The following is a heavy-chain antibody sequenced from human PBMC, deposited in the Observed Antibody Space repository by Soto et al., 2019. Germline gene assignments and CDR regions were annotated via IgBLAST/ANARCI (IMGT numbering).Heavy chain of an antibody. CDR2: ISYDGSNK. CDR1: GFTFSVYG. Sequence: SLRLSCAASGFTFSVYGIHWVRQAPGKGLEWVAVISYDGSNKYYADSVKGRFTISRDNSKTTLYLQMNSLRAEDTAVYYCAKDALSGYSYGYFDYWGQGTLVTVSS. J-gene: IGHJ4*02. D-gene: IGHD5-18*01. V-gene: IGHV3-30*18. CDR3: AKDALSGYSYGYFDY.